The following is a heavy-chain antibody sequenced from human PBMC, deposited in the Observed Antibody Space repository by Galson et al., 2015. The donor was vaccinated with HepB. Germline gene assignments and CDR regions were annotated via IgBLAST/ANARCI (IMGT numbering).Heavy chain of an antibody. V-gene: IGHV3-30-3*01. CDR1: GFTFSSYA. CDR2: ISYDGSNK. CDR3: ATDRCSSISCYPAPVLDH. D-gene: IGHD2-2*01. J-gene: IGHJ4*02. Sequence: SLRLSCAASGFTFSSYAMHWVRQAPGKGLEWVAVISYDGSNKYYADSVKGRFTISRDNSKNTLYLQMNSLRVEDTALYYCATDRCSSISCYPAPVLDHWGQGTLVTVSS.